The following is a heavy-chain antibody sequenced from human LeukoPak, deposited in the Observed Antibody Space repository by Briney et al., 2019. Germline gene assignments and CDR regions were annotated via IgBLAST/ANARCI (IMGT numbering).Heavy chain of an antibody. V-gene: IGHV1-18*01. J-gene: IGHJ4*02. D-gene: IGHD2-15*01. CDR3: ARDTLLGYCSGGSCYSEDY. Sequence: ASVKVSCKASGYTFTSYGISWVRQAPGQGLEWMVWISAYNGNTNYAQKLQGRVTMTTDTSTSTAYMELRSLKSDDTAVYYCARDTLLGYCSGGSCYSEDYWGQGTLVTVSS. CDR1: GYTFTSYG. CDR2: ISAYNGNT.